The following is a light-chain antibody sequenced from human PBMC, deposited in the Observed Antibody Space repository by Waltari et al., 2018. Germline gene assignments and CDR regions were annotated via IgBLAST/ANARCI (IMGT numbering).Light chain of an antibody. Sequence: SSELTQDPAVSVALGQTVRITCQGDSLRSYYASWYQQQPGQAPVLVIYGKNNRPSGIPDLISGSTSGNPASLTISGAQAEAEADYYCNSRDSSGNHVLFGGGTKLTVL. CDR1: SLRSYY. J-gene: IGLJ2*01. V-gene: IGLV3-19*01. CDR3: NSRDSSGNHVL. CDR2: GKN.